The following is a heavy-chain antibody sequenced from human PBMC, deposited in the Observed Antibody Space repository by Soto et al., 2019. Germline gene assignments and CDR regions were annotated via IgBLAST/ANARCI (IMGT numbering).Heavy chain of an antibody. V-gene: IGHV3-23*01. CDR1: GFTFSSYA. CDR3: ARKRVVYSSSWFGGGFDP. Sequence: GGSLRLSCAASGFTFSSYAMTWVRQAPGKGLEWLSLIIGGGTTYYADSVKGRFTISRDNSKNTIYLQMNSLRAEDTAVYYCARKRVVYSSSWFGGGFDPWGQGTLVTVS. D-gene: IGHD6-13*01. CDR2: IIGGGTT. J-gene: IGHJ5*02.